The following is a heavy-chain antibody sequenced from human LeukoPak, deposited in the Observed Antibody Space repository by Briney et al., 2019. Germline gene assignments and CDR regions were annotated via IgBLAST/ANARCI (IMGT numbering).Heavy chain of an antibody. CDR3: AKLGYCVSTNCYARGGDY. Sequence: QSGGSLRLSCAVSGFSFRSYAMSWVRQAPGKGLEWVSSISGGTTTYYTNSVKGRFTISRDNTENTLYLQMNSLRAEDTAVYYCAKLGYCVSTNCYARGGDYWGQGTLVTVSS. J-gene: IGHJ4*02. V-gene: IGHV3-23*01. CDR2: ISGGTTT. CDR1: GFSFRSYA. D-gene: IGHD2-2*01.